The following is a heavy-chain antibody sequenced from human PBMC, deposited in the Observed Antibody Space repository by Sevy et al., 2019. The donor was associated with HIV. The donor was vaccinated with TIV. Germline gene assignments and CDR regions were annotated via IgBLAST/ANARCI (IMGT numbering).Heavy chain of an antibody. CDR2: ISGSGGST. J-gene: IGHJ6*02. D-gene: IGHD1-7*01. CDR3: AKRTVITGTTRDYYYYYGMDV. Sequence: GGSLRLSCAASGFTFSSYAMSWVRQAPGKGLEWVSAISGSGGSTYYADSVKGRFTITRDNSKNKLYLQMNSLRAEDTARYYSAKRTVITGTTRDYYYYYGMDVWGQGTTVTVSS. CDR1: GFTFSSYA. V-gene: IGHV3-23*01.